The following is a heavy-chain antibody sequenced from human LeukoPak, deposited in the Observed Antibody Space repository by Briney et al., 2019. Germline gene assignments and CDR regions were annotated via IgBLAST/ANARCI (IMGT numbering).Heavy chain of an antibody. CDR1: GFTSSSYS. V-gene: IGHV3-21*01. D-gene: IGHD6-6*01. Sequence: GESLRLSCAASGFTSSSYSMNWVRQAPGKGREWVSSISSSSSYIYYADSVKGRFTISRDNAKNSLYLQMNSLRAEDTAVYYCARDTAARRPFDYWGQGTLVTVSS. CDR2: ISSSSSYI. J-gene: IGHJ4*02. CDR3: ARDTAARRPFDY.